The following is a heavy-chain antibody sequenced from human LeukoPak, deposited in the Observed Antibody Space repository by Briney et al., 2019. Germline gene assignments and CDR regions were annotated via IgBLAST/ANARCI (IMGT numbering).Heavy chain of an antibody. Sequence: WVRQPPGKGLEWIGEINHSGSTNYNSSLKSRVNISVDTSKNQFSLKLSSVTAADTAVYYCARRLAATPYYYYYMDVWGKGTTVTISS. D-gene: IGHD2-15*01. J-gene: IGHJ6*03. CDR2: INHSGST. CDR3: ARRLAATPYYYYYMDV. V-gene: IGHV4-34*01.